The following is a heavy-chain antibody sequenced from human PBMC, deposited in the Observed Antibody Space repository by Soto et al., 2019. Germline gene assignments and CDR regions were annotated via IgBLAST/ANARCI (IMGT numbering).Heavy chain of an antibody. D-gene: IGHD2-8*01. CDR2: TYSRSKWYN. CDR3: ARLLANVDFGMDL. J-gene: IGHJ6*02. Sequence: SQTLSLTCAISGDSVPSNSAAWDWIRQSPSRGLEWLGRTYSRSKWYNDYAISMKSRITINPDTSKNQFSLQLDSVTPEDTAVYYCARLLANVDFGMDLWGQGTTVTVSS. V-gene: IGHV6-1*01. CDR1: GDSVPSNSAA.